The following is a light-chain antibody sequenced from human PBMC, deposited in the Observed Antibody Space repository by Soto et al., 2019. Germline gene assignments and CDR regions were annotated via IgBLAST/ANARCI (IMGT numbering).Light chain of an antibody. V-gene: IGKV3-11*01. J-gene: IGKJ1*01. CDR3: QQGSNWPPWT. Sequence: EIVLTQSPATLSLSPGERATLSCRASQSVSSYLAWYQQKPGQAPRLLIYDASNRATGIPARFSGSGSVTDFTLTITSLEPEDFAVYYCQQGSNWPPWTFGQGTKVEIK. CDR1: QSVSSY. CDR2: DAS.